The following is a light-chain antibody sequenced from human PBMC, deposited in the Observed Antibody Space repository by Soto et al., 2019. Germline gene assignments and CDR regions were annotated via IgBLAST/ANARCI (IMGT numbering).Light chain of an antibody. Sequence: QSALTQPASVSGSPGRSVTISCTGTSTDVGDFNYFSWYQHLPGRPPKLIIYDVTNRTSGISYRFSASKSGRTASLTISGIQAEDEADYYCSSYSSSTTHVVFGGGTKLTVL. CDR3: SSYSSSTTHVV. CDR2: DVT. CDR1: STDVGDFNY. V-gene: IGLV2-14*03. J-gene: IGLJ2*01.